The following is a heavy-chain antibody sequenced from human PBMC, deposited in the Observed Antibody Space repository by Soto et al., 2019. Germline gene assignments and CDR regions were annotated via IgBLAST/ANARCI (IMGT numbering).Heavy chain of an antibody. Sequence: PSETLCLTCTVSCDSIFRSGYSWGWIRQPPGKGLERIANIFNTGTIYYNTSLQSRVTISIDTSRNQFSLELYSLSAADTAVYYCARFSDWTFDYWGQGTLVTVSS. J-gene: IGHJ4*02. CDR3: ARFSDWTFDY. CDR1: CDSIFRSGYS. CDR2: IFNTGTI. V-gene: IGHV4-39*01. D-gene: IGHD6-19*01.